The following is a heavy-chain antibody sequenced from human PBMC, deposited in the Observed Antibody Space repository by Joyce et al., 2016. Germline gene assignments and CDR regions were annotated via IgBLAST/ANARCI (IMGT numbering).Heavy chain of an antibody. Sequence: QVQMQESGPGLVKPSETLSLTCSVSGGAMVNQYWSWIRQPPGMGLEWIGYSYSNGITNSDPSLKSRVAMLVDTSKNQFSLSLSSVSVAETAVYYCARGGPSDAFDVWGQGTMIAVSS. V-gene: IGHV4-59*11. CDR3: ARGGPSDAFDV. J-gene: IGHJ3*01. CDR2: SYSNGIT. CDR1: GGAMVNQY.